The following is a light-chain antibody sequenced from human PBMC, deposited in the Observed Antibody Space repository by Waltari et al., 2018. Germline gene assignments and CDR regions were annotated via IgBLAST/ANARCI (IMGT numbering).Light chain of an antibody. CDR2: DVS. CDR3: KSYTSSSTWV. J-gene: IGLJ3*02. CDR1: SSDIRRYNS. Sequence: QSALTQPASVSGSPGPSITISCTATSSDIRRYNSVSWYQQHPGKAPKVMIYDVSDRPSGVSNRFSGSKSGNTASLTISGLQAEDEADYYCKSYTSSSTWVFGGGTKLTVL. V-gene: IGLV2-14*01.